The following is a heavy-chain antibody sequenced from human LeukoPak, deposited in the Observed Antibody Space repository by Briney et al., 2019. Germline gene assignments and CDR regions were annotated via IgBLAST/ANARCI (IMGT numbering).Heavy chain of an antibody. CDR2: INPNSGGT. V-gene: IGHV1-2*02. CDR1: GYTFTGYY. CDR3: ARVGYSYGYGVDY. J-gene: IGHJ4*02. D-gene: IGHD5-18*01. Sequence: ASVKVSCKTSGYTFTGYYMHWVRQAPGQGLEWMGWINPNSGGTNYAQKFQGRVTMTRDTSISTAYMELSRLRSDDTAVYYCARVGYSYGYGVDYWGQGTLVTVSS.